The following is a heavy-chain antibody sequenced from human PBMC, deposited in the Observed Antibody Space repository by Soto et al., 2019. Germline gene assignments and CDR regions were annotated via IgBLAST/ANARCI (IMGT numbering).Heavy chain of an antibody. CDR2: INPNSGDT. J-gene: IGHJ6*03. CDR3: ARESGGATATLDYYYFYMDV. Sequence: QVQLVQSGAEVKKPGASVTVSCKASGYTFSDYSLHWVRQAPGQGPEWMGRINPNSGDTKFAQKFQGRVTMTRDTSVRTAFMELNWLKPDDTAVYYCARESGGATATLDYYYFYMDVWGQGTTVTVSS. V-gene: IGHV1-2*06. CDR1: GYTFSDYS. D-gene: IGHD5-12*01.